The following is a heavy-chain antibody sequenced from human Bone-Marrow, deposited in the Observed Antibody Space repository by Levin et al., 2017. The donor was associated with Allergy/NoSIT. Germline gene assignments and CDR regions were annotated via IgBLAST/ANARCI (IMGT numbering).Heavy chain of an antibody. CDR1: GVSVNGYY. CDR2: IYYTGRT. J-gene: IGHJ4*02. CDR3: AKTKQPQLVAHPFDH. Sequence: PSETLSLTCTVSGVSVNGYYWHWIRQPPGKGLEWLAYIYYTGRTSYSPSLESRVTISVDTSKNQFSLRLNSVTAADTAVYYCAKTKQPQLVAHPFDHWGQGALVTVSS. D-gene: IGHD2-8*02. V-gene: IGHV4-59*02.